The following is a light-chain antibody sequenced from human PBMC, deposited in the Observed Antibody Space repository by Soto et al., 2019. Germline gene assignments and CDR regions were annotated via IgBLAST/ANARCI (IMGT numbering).Light chain of an antibody. CDR3: QKYNSAPPWT. CDR1: QGISNY. Sequence: DIQMTQSPSSLSASVGDRVTITCRASQGISNYLAWYQQKPGKVPKVLIYAASTLESGVPSRFSGSGSGTDFTHTISSLQPEDVATYYCQKYNSAPPWTFGQGTKVEIK. CDR2: AAS. J-gene: IGKJ1*01. V-gene: IGKV1-27*01.